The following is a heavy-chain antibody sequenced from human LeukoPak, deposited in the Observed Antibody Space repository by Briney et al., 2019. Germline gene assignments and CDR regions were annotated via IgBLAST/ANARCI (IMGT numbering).Heavy chain of an antibody. CDR3: TRGQPQWLVFNWFDP. D-gene: IGHD6-19*01. Sequence: GGTVRLSCAASGFTFSTYWMHWVRQAPGMGLVWVSSINSDGSSTTYADSVKGRFTICRDNAKNTLYLQMNSLRAEDTAVYYCTRGQPQWLVFNWFDPWGQGTLVTVSS. CDR1: GFTFSTYW. V-gene: IGHV3-74*01. CDR2: INSDGSST. J-gene: IGHJ5*02.